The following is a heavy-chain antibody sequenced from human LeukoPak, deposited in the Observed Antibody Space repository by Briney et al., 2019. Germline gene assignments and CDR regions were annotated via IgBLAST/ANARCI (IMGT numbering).Heavy chain of an antibody. CDR3: TRDTDYGSATNYFDS. CDR1: GFTFEDYA. CDR2: ISWEGDTT. V-gene: IGHV3-43*01. Sequence: PGGSLRLSCAASGFTFEDYAMHWVRQAPGKGLEWVALISWEGDTTYYADSVRGRFTISRDNSKNSLYLQMNSLRTEDTAFYYCTRDTDYGSATNYFDSWGQGTLVSVSS. D-gene: IGHD3-10*01. J-gene: IGHJ4*02.